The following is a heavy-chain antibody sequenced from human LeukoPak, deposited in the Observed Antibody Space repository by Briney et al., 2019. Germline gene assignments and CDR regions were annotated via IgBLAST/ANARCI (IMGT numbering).Heavy chain of an antibody. Sequence: SETLSLTCTVSGGSISSYYWSWIRQPPGKGLEWIGYIYYSGSTNYNPSLKSRVTISVDTSKNQFSLKLSSVTAADTAVYYCARDCQDGCRHRGQGTLVTVSS. CDR1: GGSISSYY. J-gene: IGHJ4*02. V-gene: IGHV4-59*01. CDR2: IYYSGST. D-gene: IGHD5-24*01. CDR3: ARDCQDGCRH.